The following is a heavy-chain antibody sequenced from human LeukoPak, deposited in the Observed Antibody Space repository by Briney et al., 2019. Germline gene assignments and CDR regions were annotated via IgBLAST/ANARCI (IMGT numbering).Heavy chain of an antibody. V-gene: IGHV1-8*03. J-gene: IGHJ4*02. CDR3: ARSHGGYGPNFDY. CDR2: MNPNGGNT. D-gene: IGHD5-18*01. CDR1: GYTFTSYD. Sequence: ASVKVSCKASGYTFTSYDINSVRQATGQGLEWMGWMNPNGGNTAYAQNFQGRVTITRSTSISTAYMELSSLRSEDTAVYYCARSHGGYGPNFDYWGQGTLGTVSS.